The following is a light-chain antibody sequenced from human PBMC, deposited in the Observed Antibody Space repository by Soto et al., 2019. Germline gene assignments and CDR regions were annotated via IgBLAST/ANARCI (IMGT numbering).Light chain of an antibody. CDR2: GAS. Sequence: EIVLTQTPGTLSLSPGERATLSCRASQSISSNHLAWYQQKPGQAPRLLIYGASSRAIGIPDRFSGSGSGTDFTLTISRLEPEDFALYHCQDYDNSPVAFGGGTKVEIK. J-gene: IGKJ4*01. CDR1: QSISSNH. CDR3: QDYDNSPVA. V-gene: IGKV3-20*01.